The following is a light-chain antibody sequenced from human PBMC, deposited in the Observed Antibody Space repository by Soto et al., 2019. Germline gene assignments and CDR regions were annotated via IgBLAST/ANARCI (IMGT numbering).Light chain of an antibody. CDR2: TAS. Sequence: IQMTQSPSTLSASVGGRVSITCRASQGIISELGCYQQKPGKAPNLLIYTASSLQSGVPSRFSGSGSGTDFTLTISSLQPEDFATYYCIQDYNYPLTFGGGTKWIS. V-gene: IGKV1-6*01. CDR3: IQDYNYPLT. J-gene: IGKJ4*01. CDR1: QGIISE.